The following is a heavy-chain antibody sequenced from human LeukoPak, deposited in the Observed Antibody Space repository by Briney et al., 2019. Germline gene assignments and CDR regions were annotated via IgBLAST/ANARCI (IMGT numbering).Heavy chain of an antibody. J-gene: IGHJ4*02. Sequence: GGSLRLSCAASGFTFNSYSMHWVRQAPGKGLEWVTAISDDETYKFYADSVKGRFTISRDNSKNTLYLQMNSLRAEDTAVYYCAKRLAAAGTLYYFDYWGQGTLVTVSS. D-gene: IGHD6-13*01. V-gene: IGHV3-30-3*02. CDR2: ISDDETYK. CDR1: GFTFNSYS. CDR3: AKRLAAAGTLYYFDY.